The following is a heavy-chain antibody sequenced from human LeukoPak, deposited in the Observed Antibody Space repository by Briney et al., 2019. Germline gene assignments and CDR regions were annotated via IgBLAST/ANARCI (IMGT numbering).Heavy chain of an antibody. J-gene: IGHJ6*02. CDR2: IKQDGSEK. CDR3: ARDGISPGYYYYGMDV. CDR1: GFTFSSYW. V-gene: IGHV3-7*01. D-gene: IGHD2/OR15-2a*01. Sequence: PGGSLRLSCAASGFTFSSYWMSWVRQAPGKGLEWVANIKQDGSEKYYVDSVKGRFTISRDNAKNSLYLQMNSLRAEDTAVYYCARDGISPGYYYYGMDVWGQGTTVTVSS.